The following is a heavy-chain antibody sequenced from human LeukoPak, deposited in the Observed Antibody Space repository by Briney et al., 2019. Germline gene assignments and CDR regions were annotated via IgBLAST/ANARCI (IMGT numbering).Heavy chain of an antibody. CDR2: IYTSGST. CDR1: GGSINSGSYY. D-gene: IGHD3-10*01. J-gene: IGHJ4*02. Sequence: PSETLSLTCTVSGGSINSGSYYWSWIRQPAGKGLEWIGRIYTSGSTSSNPSLKSRVTISIDTSKNQFSLKLSSVTAADTAIYYCARDAKYYYGSRTYFFFEYWGQGTLLSVSS. CDR3: ARDAKYYYGSRTYFFFEY. V-gene: IGHV4-61*02.